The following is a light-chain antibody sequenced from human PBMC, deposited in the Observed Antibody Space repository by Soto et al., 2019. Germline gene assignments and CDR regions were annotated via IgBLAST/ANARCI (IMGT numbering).Light chain of an antibody. Sequence: DIQLTQSPSSLSGSVGDRVTITWRASQSVGSCLAWYKRKPGEAPKLLIYDAASLESGVPARLSGSASGTEFPLTISRIEPDDSATYYCQQYESYMTFGHGTKVDIK. CDR2: DAA. CDR1: QSVGSC. J-gene: IGKJ1*01. V-gene: IGKV1-5*01. CDR3: QQYESYMT.